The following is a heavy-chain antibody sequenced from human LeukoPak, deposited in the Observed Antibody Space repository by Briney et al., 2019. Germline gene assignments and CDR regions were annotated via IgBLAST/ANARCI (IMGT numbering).Heavy chain of an antibody. D-gene: IGHD1-26*01. CDR3: AKDRSFFGSGSYRGTFDY. V-gene: IGHV3-23*01. J-gene: IGHJ4*02. Sequence: PGGSLRLSCAASGFTFSDHYMDWVRQAPGKGLEWVSAISGSGGSTYYADSVKGRFTISRDNSKNTLYLQMNSLRAEDTAVYYCAKDRSFFGSGSYRGTFDYWGQGTLVTVSS. CDR2: ISGSGGST. CDR1: GFTFSDHY.